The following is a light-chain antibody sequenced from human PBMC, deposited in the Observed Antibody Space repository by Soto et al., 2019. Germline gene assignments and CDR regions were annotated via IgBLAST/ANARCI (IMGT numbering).Light chain of an antibody. CDR1: QSVSSN. V-gene: IGKV3-15*01. Sequence: EIVMTQSPATLSVSPGERATLSCRASQSVSSNLAWYQQKPGQAPRLLIYGASTRATGIPARFSGSGSGTEFTLTISSLQSKDFAVYYCQQYNNWPFTFGAGTIVDIK. J-gene: IGKJ3*01. CDR2: GAS. CDR3: QQYNNWPFT.